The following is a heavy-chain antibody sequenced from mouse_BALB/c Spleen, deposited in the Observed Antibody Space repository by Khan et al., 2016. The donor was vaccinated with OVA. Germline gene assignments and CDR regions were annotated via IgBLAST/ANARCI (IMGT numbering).Heavy chain of an antibody. V-gene: IGHV1S81*02. J-gene: IGHJ3*01. CDR1: GYTFSSYY. CDR2: INPNNGGP. D-gene: IGHD2-10*02. Sequence: VQLQESGAELVKPGASVKLSCKASGYTFSSYYIYWVKQRPGQGLEWIGGINPNNGGPNFNDKFKTKATLTVDKSSSTAYIHLSSLTSEDSAVYYCTRSGYGNPFAFWGQGTLVTVSP. CDR3: TRSGYGNPFAF.